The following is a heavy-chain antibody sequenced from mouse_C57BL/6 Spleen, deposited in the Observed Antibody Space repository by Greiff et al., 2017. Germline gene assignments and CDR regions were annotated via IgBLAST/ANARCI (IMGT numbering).Heavy chain of an antibody. CDR1: GFTFSSYA. Sequence: EVNVVESGGGLVKPGGSLKLSCAASGFTFSSYAMSWVRQTPEKRLEWVATISDGGSYTYYPDNVKGRFTISRDNAKNNLYLQMSHLQSEDTAMYYCAREDYDGGNWYFDVWGTGTTVTVSS. V-gene: IGHV5-4*01. CDR3: AREDYDGGNWYFDV. J-gene: IGHJ1*03. CDR2: ISDGGSYT. D-gene: IGHD2-4*01.